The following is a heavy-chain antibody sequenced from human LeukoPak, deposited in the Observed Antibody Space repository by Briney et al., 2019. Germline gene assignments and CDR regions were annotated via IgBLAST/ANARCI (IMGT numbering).Heavy chain of an antibody. D-gene: IGHD3-3*01. CDR1: NDSITSYY. CDR2: IYYNGIT. Sequence: PSETLSLTCTVSNDSITSYYWSWIRQPPGKGLEWIGYIYYNGITNYNPSLKSRVTILVDTSKSQFSLKLSSVTAAGTAVYYCAREREWGPGTFDVWGQGTTVTVSS. V-gene: IGHV4-59*01. CDR3: AREREWGPGTFDV. J-gene: IGHJ3*01.